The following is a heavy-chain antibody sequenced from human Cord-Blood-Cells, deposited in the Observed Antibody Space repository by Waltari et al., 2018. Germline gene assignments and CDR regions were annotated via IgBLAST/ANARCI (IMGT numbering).Heavy chain of an antibody. V-gene: IGHV3-53*01. CDR2: IYSGGST. CDR1: GFTVSSNY. CDR3: ARDLWRYDFWSGYDAFDI. J-gene: IGHJ3*02. Sequence: EVQLVESGGGLIQPGGSLRLSCAASGFTVSSNYMSWVRQAPGKGLEWVSVIYSGGSTYYADSVKGRFTISRDNSKNTLYLQMNSLRAEDTAVYYCARDLWRYDFWSGYDAFDIWGQGTMVTVSS. D-gene: IGHD3-3*01.